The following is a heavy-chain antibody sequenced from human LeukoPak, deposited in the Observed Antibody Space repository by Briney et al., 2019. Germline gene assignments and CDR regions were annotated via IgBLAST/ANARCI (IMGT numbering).Heavy chain of an antibody. CDR2: ISSSSSYI. J-gene: IGHJ4*02. CDR3: ARARLEYYFDY. Sequence: GGSLRLSCAASGFTFSSYSMNWVRQAPGKGLEWVSSISSSSSYIYYADSVKGRFTISRDNAKNSLYLQMDSLRAEDTAVYYCARARLEYYFDYWGQGTLVTVSS. D-gene: IGHD1-1*01. CDR1: GFTFSSYS. V-gene: IGHV3-21*01.